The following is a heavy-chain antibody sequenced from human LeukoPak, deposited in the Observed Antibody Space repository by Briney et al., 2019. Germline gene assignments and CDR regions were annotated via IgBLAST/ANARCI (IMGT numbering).Heavy chain of an antibody. V-gene: IGHV5-51*01. Sequence: GESLKISCKGSGYSFTSYWIGWVRQMPGKGLEWMGIIYPGDSDTRYSPSFQGQVTISADKSISTAYLQWSSLKASDTAMYYCARHVRSCSGGSCYYNWFDPWGQGTLVTVSS. D-gene: IGHD2-15*01. CDR1: GYSFTSYW. CDR2: IYPGDSDT. CDR3: ARHVRSCSGGSCYYNWFDP. J-gene: IGHJ5*02.